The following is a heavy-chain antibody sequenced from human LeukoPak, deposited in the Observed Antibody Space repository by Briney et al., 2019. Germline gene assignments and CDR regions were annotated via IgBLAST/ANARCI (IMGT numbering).Heavy chain of an antibody. CDR3: ARCSDKYGDYGHY. D-gene: IGHD4-17*01. CDR1: GFTFSSYA. Sequence: SGGSLRLSCAASGFTFSSYAMHWVRQAPGKGLEWVAVISYDGTNKHYADSVKGRFTISRDNSKNTLYLQMDSLRTEDTAMYYCARCSDKYGDYGHYWGQGTLVTVSS. CDR2: ISYDGTNK. V-gene: IGHV3-30-3*01. J-gene: IGHJ4*02.